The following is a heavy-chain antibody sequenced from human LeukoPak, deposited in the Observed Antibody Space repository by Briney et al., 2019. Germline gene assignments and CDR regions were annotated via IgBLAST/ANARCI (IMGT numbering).Heavy chain of an antibody. CDR1: GGSFRRYS. Sequence: SETLSLTCAVSGGSFRRYSWSWIRQPPGKGLEWIGEINHSGSTNYNPSLKSRVTISVDTSKNQVSLELSFVTAADTAVYYCARGRVVVAATPLDYWGQGTLVTVSS. CDR3: ARGRVVVAATPLDY. CDR2: INHSGST. J-gene: IGHJ4*02. V-gene: IGHV4-34*01. D-gene: IGHD2-15*01.